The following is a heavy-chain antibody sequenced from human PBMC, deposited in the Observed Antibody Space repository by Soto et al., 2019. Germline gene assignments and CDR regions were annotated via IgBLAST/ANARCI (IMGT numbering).Heavy chain of an antibody. J-gene: IGHJ6*02. Sequence: SETLSLTCAVSGGSISSSNWWSWVRHPPGKGLEWIGEIYHSGSTNYNPSLKSRVTISVDKSKNQFSLKLSSVTAADTAVYYCARVRGSYYYGMDVWGQGTTVTVSS. CDR2: IYHSGST. CDR3: ARVRGSYYYGMDV. V-gene: IGHV4-4*02. D-gene: IGHD1-26*01. CDR1: GGSISSSNW.